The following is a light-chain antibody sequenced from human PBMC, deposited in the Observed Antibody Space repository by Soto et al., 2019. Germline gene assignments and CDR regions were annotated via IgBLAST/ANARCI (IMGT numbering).Light chain of an antibody. CDR2: DAS. J-gene: IGKJ4*01. CDR3: QQYNSAPLH. V-gene: IGKV1-5*03. CDR1: QSIGNW. Sequence: DIQLTQSPSTLSASVGDRVTITCRASQSIGNWLAWYQQKPGKAPKFLIYDASTLQTGVPSRFSGSGYGTEFTLTISSLQPEDFATYSCQQYNSAPLHFGGGTKVEIK.